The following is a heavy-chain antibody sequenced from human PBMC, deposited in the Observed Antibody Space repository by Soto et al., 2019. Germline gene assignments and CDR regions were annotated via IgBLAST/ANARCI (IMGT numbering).Heavy chain of an antibody. CDR3: ARDRGPSSGYYPYWFDP. CDR1: GYTFTSYG. V-gene: IGHV1-69*13. CDR2: IIPIFGTA. J-gene: IGHJ5*02. D-gene: IGHD3-22*01. Sequence: SVKVSCKTSGYTFTSYGISWVRQAPGQGLEWMGEIIPIFGTANYAQKFQGRVTITADESTSTAYMELSSLRSEDTAVYYCARDRGPSSGYYPYWFDPWGQGTLVTVSS.